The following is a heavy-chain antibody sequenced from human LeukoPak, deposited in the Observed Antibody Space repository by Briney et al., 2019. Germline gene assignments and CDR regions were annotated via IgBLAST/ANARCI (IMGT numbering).Heavy chain of an antibody. Sequence: SETLSLTCTVSGGSVSSGHYYWSWIRQPPGKGLEWIGYIYNSESTNYNPSLKSRVTISVDTSKNHFSLKLSSVTAADTAVYYCATGGSLAAAGEYWGQGTLVTVSS. CDR2: IYNSEST. CDR3: ATGGSLAAAGEY. J-gene: IGHJ4*02. CDR1: GGSVSSGHYY. D-gene: IGHD6-13*01. V-gene: IGHV4-61*03.